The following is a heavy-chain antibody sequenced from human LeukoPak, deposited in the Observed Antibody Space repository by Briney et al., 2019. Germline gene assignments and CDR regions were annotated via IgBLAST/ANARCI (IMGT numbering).Heavy chain of an antibody. CDR3: ARVVVAARPGAFDI. J-gene: IGHJ3*02. CDR2: IYSGGST. V-gene: IGHV3-66*02. D-gene: IGHD6-6*01. CDR1: GFTVSSNY. Sequence: GGSLRPSCAASGFTVSSNYMSWVRQAPGKGLEWVSVIYSGGSTYYADSVKGRFTISRDNSKNTLYLQMNSLRAEDTAVYYCARVVVAARPGAFDIWGQGTMVTVSS.